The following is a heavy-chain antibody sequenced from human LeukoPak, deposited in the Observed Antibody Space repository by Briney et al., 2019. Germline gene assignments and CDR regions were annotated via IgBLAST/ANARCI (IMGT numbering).Heavy chain of an antibody. CDR3: ARDPGEKDVLLREYYFDY. J-gene: IGHJ4*02. D-gene: IGHD3-10*01. CDR2: INPSGGST. V-gene: IGHV1-46*01. Sequence: DSVKVSCKASGYTFTSYYMHWVRQAPGQGLEWMGIINPSGGSTSYAQKFQGRVTMTRDTSTSTVYMELSSLRSEDTAVYYCARDPGEKDVLLREYYFDYWGQGTLVTVSS. CDR1: GYTFTSYY.